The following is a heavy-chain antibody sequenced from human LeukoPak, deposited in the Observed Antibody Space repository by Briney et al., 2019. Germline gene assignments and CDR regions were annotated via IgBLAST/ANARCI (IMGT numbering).Heavy chain of an antibody. V-gene: IGHV1-69*13. D-gene: IGHD6-6*01. CDR1: GGTFSSYA. CDR3: ASPRRIAARPLYYYYMDV. CDR2: IIPIFGTA. Sequence: PVKVSCKASGGTFSSYAISWVRQAPGQGLEWMGGIIPIFGTANYAQKFQGRVTITADESTSTAYMELSSLRSEDTAVYYCASPRRIAARPLYYYYMDVWGKGTTVIVSS. J-gene: IGHJ6*03.